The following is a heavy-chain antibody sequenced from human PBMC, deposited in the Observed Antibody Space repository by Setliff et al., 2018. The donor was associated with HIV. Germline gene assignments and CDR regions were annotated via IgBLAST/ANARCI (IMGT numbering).Heavy chain of an antibody. D-gene: IGHD4-17*01. CDR3: ARSGREANLYGLYGVHYFDY. CDR2: INTSGGST. CDR1: GYTFTSFY. J-gene: IGHJ4*02. V-gene: IGHV1-46*01. Sequence: ASVKVSCKASGYTFTSFYMHWVRQAPGQGLEWMGIINTSGGSTSYAQKFQGRVTMTRDTSTSTVYMELSSLRSEDTAIYYCARSGREANLYGLYGVHYFDYWGQGTLFTVSS.